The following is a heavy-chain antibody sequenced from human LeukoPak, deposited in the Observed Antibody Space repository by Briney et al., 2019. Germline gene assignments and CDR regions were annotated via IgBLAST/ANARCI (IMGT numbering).Heavy chain of an antibody. V-gene: IGHV3-23*01. CDR3: ARLDIVVVPAATADY. CDR1: GFTFSSYA. D-gene: IGHD2-2*03. Sequence: GGSLRLSCAASGFTFSSYAMSWVRQAPGKGLEWVSAISGSGGSTYYADSVKGRFTISRDNSKNTLYLQMNSLRAKDTAVYYCARLDIVVVPAATADYWGQGTLVTVSS. J-gene: IGHJ4*02. CDR2: ISGSGGST.